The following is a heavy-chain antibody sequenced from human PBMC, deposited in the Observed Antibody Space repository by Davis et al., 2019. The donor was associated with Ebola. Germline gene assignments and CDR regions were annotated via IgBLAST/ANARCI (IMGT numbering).Heavy chain of an antibody. CDR1: GFTFSSYA. J-gene: IGHJ4*02. D-gene: IGHD1-20*01. CDR3: ARDLLTGTTWDY. CDR2: IYSGGST. V-gene: IGHV3-53*04. Sequence: GESLKISCAASGFTFSSYAMSWVRQAPGKGLEWVSVIYSGGSTYYADSVKGRFTISRHNSKNTLYLQMNSLRAEDTAVYHCARDLLTGTTWDYWGQGTLVTVSS.